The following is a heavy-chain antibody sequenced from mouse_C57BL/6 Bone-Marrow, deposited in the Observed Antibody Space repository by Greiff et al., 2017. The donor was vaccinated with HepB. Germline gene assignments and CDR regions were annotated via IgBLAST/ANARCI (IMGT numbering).Heavy chain of an antibody. CDR2: IWSGGST. CDR1: GFSLPSYG. Sequence: VQLVESGPGLVQPSQSLSITCTVSGFSLPSYGVHWVRQSPGKGLEWLGVIWSGGSTDYNAAFISRLSISKDNSKSQVFFKMNSLHADDTAIYYCARTMGYDAWFAYWGQGTLVTVSA. V-gene: IGHV2-2*01. CDR3: ARTMGYDAWFAY. D-gene: IGHD2-2*01. J-gene: IGHJ3*01.